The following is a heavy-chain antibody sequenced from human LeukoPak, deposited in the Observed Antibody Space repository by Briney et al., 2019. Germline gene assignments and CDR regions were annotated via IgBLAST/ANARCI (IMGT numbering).Heavy chain of an antibody. CDR3: ARDLGERDHENYYYYYMDV. J-gene: IGHJ6*03. CDR2: IYTSGST. CDR1: GGSISSYY. V-gene: IGHV4-4*07. D-gene: IGHD3-10*01. Sequence: PSETLSLTCTVSGGSISSYYWSWIRQSPGKGLEWIGRIYTSGSTNYNPSLKSRVTISVDTSKNQFSLKLSSVTAADTAVYYCARDLGERDHENYYYYYMDVWGKGTTVTVSS.